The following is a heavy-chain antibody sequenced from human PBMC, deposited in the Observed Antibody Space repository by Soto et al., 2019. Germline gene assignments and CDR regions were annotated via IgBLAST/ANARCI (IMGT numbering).Heavy chain of an antibody. J-gene: IGHJ3*01. CDR3: ARSLPGTYGAFDL. D-gene: IGHD1-7*01. CDR1: EFTFRSYW. V-gene: IGHV3-74*01. Sequence: GGSLRLACAASEFTFRSYWMHWVRQSPGKGLVWVSRISGDGSSTTYADSVRGRFTISRDNAKNTVYLQMDSLRAEDTAVYYCARSLPGTYGAFDLWGQGTMVTVSS. CDR2: ISGDGSST.